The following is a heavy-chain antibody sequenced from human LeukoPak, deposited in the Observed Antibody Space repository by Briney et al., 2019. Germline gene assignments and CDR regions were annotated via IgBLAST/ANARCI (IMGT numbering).Heavy chain of an antibody. CDR1: GFTLSSYT. CDR2: TRGSSSYI. J-gene: IGHJ4*02. V-gene: IGHV3-21*01. CDR3: ATETITGTTPGDY. D-gene: IGHD1-7*01. Sequence: PGGSLRLSCAASGFTLSSYTMNWVRQAPGKGLEWDSCTRGSSSYIYYADSVKGRFTISRDNAKNSLYLQMNSLRAEDTAVYYCATETITGTTPGDYWGQGTLVTVSS.